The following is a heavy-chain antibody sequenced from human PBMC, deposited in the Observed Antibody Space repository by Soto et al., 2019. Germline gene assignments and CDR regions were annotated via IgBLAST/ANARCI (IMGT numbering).Heavy chain of an antibody. V-gene: IGHV1-69*01. D-gene: IGHD4-17*01. Sequence: QVQLVQSGAEVKKPGSSVKVSCKASGGTFSSYAISWVRQAPGKGLVWMGGIIPIFGTANYAQKFQGRVTITADESTSTAYMELSSLRSEDTAVYYCARDGGMYGDYAGGWFDPWGQGTLVTVSS. CDR3: ARDGGMYGDYAGGWFDP. CDR2: IIPIFGTA. J-gene: IGHJ5*02. CDR1: GGTFSSYA.